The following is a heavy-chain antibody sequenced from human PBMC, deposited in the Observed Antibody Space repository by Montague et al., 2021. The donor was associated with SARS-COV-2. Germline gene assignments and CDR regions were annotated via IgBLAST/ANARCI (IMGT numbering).Heavy chain of an antibody. J-gene: IGHJ4*02. Sequence: CAISGDSVSTNSGTWNWVRPSPSRGLEWLGRTYYRSEWYSDYSVSVKSRISINPDTSKNQFSLQLNSVTPEDTAVYYCARAERGSCGDGTCYQYFFNYWGQGTLVTVSS. CDR1: GDSVSTNSGT. CDR2: TYYRSEWYS. D-gene: IGHD2-15*01. CDR3: ARAERGSCGDGTCYQYFFNY. V-gene: IGHV6-1*01.